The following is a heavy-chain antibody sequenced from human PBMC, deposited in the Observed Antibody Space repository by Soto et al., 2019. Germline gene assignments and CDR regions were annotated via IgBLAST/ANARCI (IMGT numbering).Heavy chain of an antibody. CDR3: ARGGCDL. CDR1: GFTFSSYA. Sequence: QVQLVESGGGVVQPGRSLRLSCAASGFTFSSYAMHWVRPAPGKGLEWVAVISYDGSNKYYADSVKGRFTISRDNSKNTLYLQKNSLRAEDTAGYYGARGGCDLWGRGTLVTVSS. V-gene: IGHV3-30-3*01. J-gene: IGHJ2*01. CDR2: ISYDGSNK.